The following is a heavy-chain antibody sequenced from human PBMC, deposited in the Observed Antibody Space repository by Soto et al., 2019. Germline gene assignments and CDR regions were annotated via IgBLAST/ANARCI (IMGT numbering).Heavy chain of an antibody. CDR2: IYYSGST. V-gene: IGHV4-31*03. Sequence: SETLSLTCTVSGGSISSGGYYWSWIRQHPGKGLEWIGYIYYSGSTYYNPSLKSRVTISVDTSKNQFSLKLSSVTAADTAVYYCASTYDFWSGFEFGYWGQGTLVTVSS. D-gene: IGHD3-3*01. J-gene: IGHJ4*02. CDR3: ASTYDFWSGFEFGY. CDR1: GGSISSGGYY.